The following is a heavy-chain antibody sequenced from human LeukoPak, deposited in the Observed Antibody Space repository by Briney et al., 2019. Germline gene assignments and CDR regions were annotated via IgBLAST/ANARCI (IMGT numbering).Heavy chain of an antibody. CDR2: TYYRSKWYN. D-gene: IGHD1-14*01. Sequence: SQTLPLTCAISGDSVSSNSAAWNWIRQSPSRGLEWLGRTYYRSKWYNDYAVSLKSRISINPDTSKNQFSLQLNSVTPEDTAVYYCARVNSWTEEPDTGFDSWGQGTLVTVSS. CDR1: GDSVSSNSAA. CDR3: ARVNSWTEEPDTGFDS. J-gene: IGHJ4*02. V-gene: IGHV6-1*01.